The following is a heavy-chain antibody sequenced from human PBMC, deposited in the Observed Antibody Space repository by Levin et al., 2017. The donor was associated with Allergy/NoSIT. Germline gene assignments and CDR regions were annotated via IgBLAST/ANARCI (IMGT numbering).Heavy chain of an antibody. V-gene: IGHV3-23*01. CDR3: AKGANWNDY. J-gene: IGHJ4*02. CDR1: GFTFSAYA. Sequence: GGSLRLSCSASGFTFSAYAMTWVRQAPGKGLEWVSSIDENGGRTFYADAAKGRFTISRDNSKNTLFLQMNTLRAEDTAVYYCAKGANWNDYWGQGILVIVSA. D-gene: IGHD1-1*01. CDR2: IDENGGRT.